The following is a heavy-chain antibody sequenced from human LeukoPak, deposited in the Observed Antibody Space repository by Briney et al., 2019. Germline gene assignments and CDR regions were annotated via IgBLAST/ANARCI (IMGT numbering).Heavy chain of an antibody. D-gene: IGHD3-10*01. J-gene: IGHJ6*03. V-gene: IGHV4-34*01. Sequence: PSETLSLTCTVSGGSIISYYWTWIRQPPGKGLEWIGEINHSGSTNYNPSLKSRVTISVDTSKNQFSLKLSSVTAADTAVYYCARGGPPYGYYYYYYMDVWGKGTTVTVSS. CDR2: INHSGST. CDR3: ARGGPPYGYYYYYYMDV. CDR1: GGSIISYY.